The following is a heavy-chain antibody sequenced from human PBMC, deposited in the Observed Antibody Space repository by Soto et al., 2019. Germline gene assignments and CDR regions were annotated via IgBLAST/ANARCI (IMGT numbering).Heavy chain of an antibody. V-gene: IGHV4-61*01. J-gene: IGHJ4*02. CDR1: GGSVSSGSYY. Sequence: SETLSLTCTVSGGSVSSGSYYWSLIRQPPGKGLEWIGYIYYSGSTNYNPSLKSRVTISVDTSKNQFSLKLSSVTAADTAVYYCAREGVVSPGYFDYWGQGTLVTVSS. D-gene: IGHD2-15*01. CDR3: AREGVVSPGYFDY. CDR2: IYYSGST.